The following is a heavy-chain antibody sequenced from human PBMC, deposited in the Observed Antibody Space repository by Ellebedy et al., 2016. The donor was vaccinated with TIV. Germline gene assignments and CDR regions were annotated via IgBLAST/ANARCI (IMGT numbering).Heavy chain of an antibody. CDR3: AKGTWIQLWLGY. CDR1: GFTFSNYA. D-gene: IGHD5-18*01. Sequence: GESLKISCAVSGFTFSNYAVHWVRQAPGKGLEWVSAISGNGGSTHYEDAVKGRFTVSRDNSTNTLYLQMNSLRAEDTAVYYCAKGTWIQLWLGYWGQGTLVTVSS. V-gene: IGHV3-23*01. J-gene: IGHJ4*02. CDR2: ISGNGGST.